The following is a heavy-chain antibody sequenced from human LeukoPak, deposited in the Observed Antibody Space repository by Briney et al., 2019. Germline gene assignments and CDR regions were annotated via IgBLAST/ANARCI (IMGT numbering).Heavy chain of an antibody. CDR3: ASLDY. Sequence: GGSLRLSCAASGFTFSIYWVHWVRQAPGKGLVWVSSINSDGSSTSYADSAKGRFTISRDNAKNTLYLQMNTLRAEDTAVCYCASLDYWGQGTPVTVSS. V-gene: IGHV3-74*01. CDR1: GFTFSIYW. J-gene: IGHJ4*02. CDR2: INSDGSST.